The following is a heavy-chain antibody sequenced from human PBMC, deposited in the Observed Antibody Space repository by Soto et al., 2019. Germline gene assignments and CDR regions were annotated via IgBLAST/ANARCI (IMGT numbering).Heavy chain of an antibody. Sequence: QVPLQQWGAGLLKPSETLSLTCAVYGGSFSGYYWSWIRQPPGKGLEWIGEINHSGSTNYNPSLKSRITISVDTSKNQFSLKLSSVTAADTAVYYCARGSWAVRGGPTGMDVWGQGTTVTVSS. CDR2: INHSGST. V-gene: IGHV4-34*01. J-gene: IGHJ6*02. D-gene: IGHD3-10*01. CDR3: ARGSWAVRGGPTGMDV. CDR1: GGSFSGYY.